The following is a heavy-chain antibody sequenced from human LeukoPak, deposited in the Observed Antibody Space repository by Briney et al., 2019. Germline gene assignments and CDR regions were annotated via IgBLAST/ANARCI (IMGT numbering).Heavy chain of an antibody. CDR2: ISSSSNTI. CDR3: ARDFYDFWSGSIRFDP. D-gene: IGHD3-3*01. V-gene: IGHV3-48*01. J-gene: IGHJ5*02. CDR1: GFTFSRYS. Sequence: PGGSLRLSCATSGFTFSRYSMNWVRQAPGKGLEWVSYISSSSNTIYYADSVKGRFTISRDNAKNSLYLQMNSLRAEDTAVYCCARDFYDFWSGSIRFDPWGQGTLVTVSS.